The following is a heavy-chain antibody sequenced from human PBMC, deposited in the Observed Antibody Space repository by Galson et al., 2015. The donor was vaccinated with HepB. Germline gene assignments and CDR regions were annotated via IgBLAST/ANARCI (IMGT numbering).Heavy chain of an antibody. D-gene: IGHD6-19*01. CDR1: GFSLSTRGVG. V-gene: IGHV2-5*02. CDR2: IYWDDDK. CDR3: AHKGVAGNFDY. J-gene: IGHJ4*02. Sequence: PALVKPTQTLTLTCTFSGFSLSTRGVGVGWIRQPPGKALEWLALIYWDDDKRYSPSLKSRLTITKDTSENQVVLTMTNMDPVDTATYYCAHKGVAGNFDYWGQGTLVTVSS.